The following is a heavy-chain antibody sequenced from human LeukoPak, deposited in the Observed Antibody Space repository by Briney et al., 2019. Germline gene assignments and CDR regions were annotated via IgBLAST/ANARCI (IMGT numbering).Heavy chain of an antibody. V-gene: IGHV5-10-1*01. CDR1: GYSFTSYW. CDR2: IDPSDSCT. J-gene: IGHJ4*02. D-gene: IGHD3-10*01. CDR3: ARHGYYGSGSYYSFDY. Sequence: GESLRISCKGSGYSFTSYWISWVRQMPGKGLEWMGRIDPSDSCTNYSPSFQGHVTISADKSISTAYLQWSSLKASDTAMYYRARHGYYGSGSYYSFDYWGRGTLVTVSS.